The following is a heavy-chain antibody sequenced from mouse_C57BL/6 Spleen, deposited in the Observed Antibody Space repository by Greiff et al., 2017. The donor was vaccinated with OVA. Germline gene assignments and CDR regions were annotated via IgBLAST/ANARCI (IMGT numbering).Heavy chain of an antibody. D-gene: IGHD3-2*02. Sequence: QVQLQQPGAELVMPGASVKLSCKASGYTFTSYWMHWVKQRPGQGLEWIGEIDPSDSYTNYNQKFKGKSTLTVDKSSSTAYMQLSSLTSEDSAVYYCARGETAQATAWFAYWGQGTLVTVSA. CDR3: ARGETAQATAWFAY. V-gene: IGHV1-69*01. CDR2: IDPSDSYT. J-gene: IGHJ3*01. CDR1: GYTFTSYW.